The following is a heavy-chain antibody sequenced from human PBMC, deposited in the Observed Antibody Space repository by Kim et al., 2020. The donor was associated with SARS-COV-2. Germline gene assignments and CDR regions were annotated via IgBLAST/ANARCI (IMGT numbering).Heavy chain of an antibody. Sequence: SETLSLTCAVFGGPLSGFRWSWIRQPPGKGLEWLGEIDHSGSALYNPSLRSRVTLSVDTAKRQFSLKVTSVTAADTAVHYCARYAYTSSSGWFDPWGQGILVTVSS. J-gene: IGHJ5*02. CDR1: GGPLSGFR. CDR2: IDHSGSA. V-gene: IGHV4-34*10. D-gene: IGHD6-6*01. CDR3: ARYAYTSSSGWFDP.